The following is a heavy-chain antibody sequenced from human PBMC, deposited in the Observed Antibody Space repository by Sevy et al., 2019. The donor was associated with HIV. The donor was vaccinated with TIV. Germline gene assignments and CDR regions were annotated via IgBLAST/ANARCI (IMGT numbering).Heavy chain of an antibody. J-gene: IGHJ5*02. Sequence: GGSLRLSCAASGFTFSSYVLSWVRQAPGKGLEWVSTISGSGGSTYYADSVKGRFSISRDNYKNTMYLEMNSLRAEDTAVYYCAKEYSSGYSWGQGTLVTVSS. CDR3: AKEYSSGYS. V-gene: IGHV3-23*01. CDR2: ISGSGGST. D-gene: IGHD3-22*01. CDR1: GFTFSSYV.